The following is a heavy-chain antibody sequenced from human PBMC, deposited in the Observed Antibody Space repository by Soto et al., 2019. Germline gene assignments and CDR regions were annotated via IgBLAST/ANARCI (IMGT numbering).Heavy chain of an antibody. CDR1: GFTFSSYD. J-gene: IGHJ6*02. D-gene: IGHD1-26*01. V-gene: IGHV3-13*01. CDR3: ARGRNSGSYSDYGMDV. Sequence: PGGSLRLSCAASGFTFSSYDMHWVRQATGKGLEWVSAIGTAGDTYYPGSVKGRFTISRENAKNSLYLQMNSLRAGDTAVYYCARGRNSGSYSDYGMDVWGQGTTVTVSS. CDR2: IGTAGDT.